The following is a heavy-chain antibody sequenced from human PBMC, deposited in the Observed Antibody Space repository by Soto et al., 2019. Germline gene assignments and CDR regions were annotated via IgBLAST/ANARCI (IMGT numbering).Heavy chain of an antibody. Sequence: QVQLVQSGAEVKKPGSSVTVSCKASGGTFGNSAISWVRQAPGQGLEWMGGIIPIFPTPDYAQKFQGRVMITADDSPRPPYMELTSLGAEDTAVYSCGRDKGRQQIDGNYYYGMDVWGQGTTVTV. V-gene: IGHV1-69*12. CDR2: IIPIFPTP. D-gene: IGHD1-1*01. CDR1: GGTFGNSA. J-gene: IGHJ6*02. CDR3: GRDKGRQQIDGNYYYGMDV.